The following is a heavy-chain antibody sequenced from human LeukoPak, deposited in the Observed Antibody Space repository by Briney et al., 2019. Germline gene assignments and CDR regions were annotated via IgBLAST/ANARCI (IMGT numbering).Heavy chain of an antibody. Sequence: PGGSLRLSCVASGFTFPDYSMHWVRQAPGRGLEYVSAITGSGGNPFYANSVKDRFIISRDNAKNTVYLQMDSLRGEDMAVYYCARGSSALWSYFDLWGQGTLVTVSS. V-gene: IGHV3-64*01. CDR1: GFTFPDYS. J-gene: IGHJ4*02. CDR3: ARGSSALWSYFDL. D-gene: IGHD3-10*01. CDR2: ITGSGGNP.